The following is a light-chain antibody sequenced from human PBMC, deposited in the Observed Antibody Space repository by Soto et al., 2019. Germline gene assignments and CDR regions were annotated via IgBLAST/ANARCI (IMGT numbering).Light chain of an antibody. V-gene: IGLV1-40*01. J-gene: IGLJ1*01. CDR2: GNN. Sequence: QSVLTQPPSVSGAPGQRVTISCTGSSSNIGAGYDVHWYLHLPGTAPKLLIYGNNNRPSGVPDRFSGSKSGTSASLAITGLQAEDEADYYCQSYDSSLSAYVFGTGTKVTVL. CDR3: QSYDSSLSAYV. CDR1: SSNIGAGYD.